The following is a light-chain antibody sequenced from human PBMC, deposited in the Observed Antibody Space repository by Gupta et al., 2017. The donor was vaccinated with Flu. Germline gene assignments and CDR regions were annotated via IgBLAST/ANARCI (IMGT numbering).Light chain of an antibody. Sequence: SSAVGGSDYVSWYQQHPDKAPKLIIYDVTNRPSGVSSRFSGSKSGNTASLTISGLQAEDETDYYCSSYTSGSTFYVFGTGTKVTVL. J-gene: IGLJ1*01. V-gene: IGLV2-14*04. CDR3: SSYTSGSTFYV. CDR2: DVT. CDR1: SSAVGGSDY.